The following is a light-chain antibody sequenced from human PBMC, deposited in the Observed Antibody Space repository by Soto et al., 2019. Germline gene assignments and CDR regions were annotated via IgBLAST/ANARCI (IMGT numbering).Light chain of an antibody. J-gene: IGLJ1*01. CDR1: SSDVGGYNY. CDR3: SSYAGSSNV. CDR2: EVN. Sequence: QSALTQPPSASGSPGQSVAISCTGTSSDVGGYNYVSWYQQHPGKAPKLMIYEVNKRPSGVPDRFSGSKSGNTASLTVSGLQAEDEADYYSSSYAGSSNVFGTATKVTVL. V-gene: IGLV2-8*01.